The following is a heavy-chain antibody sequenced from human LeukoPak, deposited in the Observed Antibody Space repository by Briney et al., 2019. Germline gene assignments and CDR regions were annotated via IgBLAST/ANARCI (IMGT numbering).Heavy chain of an antibody. CDR2: INPNSGGS. V-gene: IGHV1-2*02. CDR1: GYTFTGYY. D-gene: IGHD2-15*01. J-gene: IGHJ4*02. CDR3: ARGDERSPSTIVVLVAALDY. Sequence: ASVKVSCKASGYTFTGYYMHWVRQPPGQGLEWMGWINPNSGGSNYAQKFQGRVTMTRDTSISTAYMELSRLRSDDTAVYYCARGDERSPSTIVVLVAALDYWGQRTLVTVSS.